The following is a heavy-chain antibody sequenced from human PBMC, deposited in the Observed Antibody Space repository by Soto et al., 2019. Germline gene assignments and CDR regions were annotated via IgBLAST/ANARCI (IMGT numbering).Heavy chain of an antibody. D-gene: IGHD3-16*02. J-gene: IGHJ4*02. Sequence: QVQLQESGPGLVRPSETLSLSCTVSRGSISNYYWSWIRQPPGKGLEWIGYSYYSGSTNYNPSLKSRVTISVDTSKNQFSLKMSSVSAADTAVDYCARYDYVWGSYPYWGQGTLVTVSS. V-gene: IGHV4-59*01. CDR2: SYYSGST. CDR1: RGSISNYY. CDR3: ARYDYVWGSYPY.